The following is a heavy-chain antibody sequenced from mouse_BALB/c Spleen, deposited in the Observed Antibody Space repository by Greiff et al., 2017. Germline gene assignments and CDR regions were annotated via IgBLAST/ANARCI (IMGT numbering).Heavy chain of an antibody. V-gene: IGHV3-6*02. CDR2: ISYDGSN. CDR1: GYSITSGYY. D-gene: IGHD2-14*01. CDR3: ARGYEGGYFDY. J-gene: IGHJ2*01. Sequence: DVKLQESGPGLVKPSQSLSLTCSVTGYSITSGYYWNWIRQFPGNKLEWMGYISYDGSNNYNPSLKNRISITRDTSKNQFFLKLNSVTTEDTATYYCARGYEGGYFDYWGQGTTLTVSS.